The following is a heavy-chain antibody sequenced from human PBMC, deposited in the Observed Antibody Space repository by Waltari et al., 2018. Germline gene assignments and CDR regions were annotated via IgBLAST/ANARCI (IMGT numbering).Heavy chain of an antibody. CDR1: GASTRGNYW. V-gene: IGHV4-4*02. CDR3: AGDRAIGLFFDY. CDR2: VHHSGKT. Sequence: QVQLQESGQGLVKPSRTLSLTCAVSGASTRGNYWWNWVRQSPEKGLEWIGQVHHSGKTHYNPSLQSRVTISLDKPKNQFSLNLNSVTAADTAVYYCAGDRAIGLFFDYWGRGTLVTVSS. D-gene: IGHD2-2*01. J-gene: IGHJ4*02.